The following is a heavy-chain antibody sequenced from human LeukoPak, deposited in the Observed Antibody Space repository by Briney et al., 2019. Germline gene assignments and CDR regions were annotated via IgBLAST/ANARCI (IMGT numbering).Heavy chain of an antibody. CDR2: IWYDGSNR. V-gene: IGHV3-33*01. J-gene: IGHJ4*02. Sequence: GGSLRLSCAASGFTFSGYGMHWVRPAPGRGPEWVAVIWYDGSNRYYADSVKGRFTISRDNSKNTLYLQMNSLRAEDTAMYYCARDRGEGYSYGYDYWGQGTLVTVSS. D-gene: IGHD5-18*01. CDR1: GFTFSGYG. CDR3: ARDRGEGYSYGYDY.